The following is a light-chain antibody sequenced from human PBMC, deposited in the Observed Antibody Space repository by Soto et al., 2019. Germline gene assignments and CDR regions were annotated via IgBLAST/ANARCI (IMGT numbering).Light chain of an antibody. CDR1: QTIRNY. J-gene: IGKJ2*01. V-gene: IGKV1-39*01. CDR3: QQLYSTPYT. Sequence: DIQMTQSPSSLSASVGDRVTITCRASQTIRNYLNWYQQKPGKAPKLLIYGASSLQGGDPSRFSGSGSGTDFTLTISSLQPEDFAPYYCQQLYSTPYTFGQGTHLDIK. CDR2: GAS.